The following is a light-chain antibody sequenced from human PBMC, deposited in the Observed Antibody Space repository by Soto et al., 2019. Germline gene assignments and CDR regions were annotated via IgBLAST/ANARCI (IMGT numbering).Light chain of an antibody. CDR1: QSVSSN. V-gene: IGKV3-15*01. Sequence: EIVMTQSPATLSVSPGERATLSCRASQSVSSNLAWYQQKPGQAPRLLIYGASTRATGIPARFSGSGSGTDFTLTISSLQSEDFAVYYCHQYNSWPPYTFGQGNKLEIK. CDR3: HQYNSWPPYT. CDR2: GAS. J-gene: IGKJ2*01.